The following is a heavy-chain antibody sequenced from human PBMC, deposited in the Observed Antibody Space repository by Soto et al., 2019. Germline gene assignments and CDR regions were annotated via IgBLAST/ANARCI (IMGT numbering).Heavy chain of an antibody. CDR2: GFYSGST. Sequence: AETLCLTCPVSGAAIESHYWSWIRQPPGEGLEWIGQGFYSGSTNYNPSLKSRVTISINTAAKQVSLKLTSVRAADTAVYYCARSFMLPLDYVDSSVQGTLVTVSS. J-gene: IGHJ4*02. CDR3: ARSFMLPLDYVDS. D-gene: IGHD3-16*01. V-gene: IGHV4-59*11. CDR1: GAAIESHY.